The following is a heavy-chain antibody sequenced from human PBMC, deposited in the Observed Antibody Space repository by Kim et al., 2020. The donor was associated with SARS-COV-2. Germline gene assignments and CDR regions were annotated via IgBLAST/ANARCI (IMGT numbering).Heavy chain of an antibody. CDR2: IIPIFGTA. Sequence: SVKVSCKASGGTFSSYAISWVRQAPGQGLEWMGGIIPIFGTANYAQKFQGRVTITADESTSTAYMELSSLRSEDTAVYYCARVGWDYYDSSGYGVGGGMDVWGQGTTVTVSS. J-gene: IGHJ6*02. CDR3: ARVGWDYYDSSGYGVGGGMDV. D-gene: IGHD3-22*01. CDR1: GGTFSSYA. V-gene: IGHV1-69*13.